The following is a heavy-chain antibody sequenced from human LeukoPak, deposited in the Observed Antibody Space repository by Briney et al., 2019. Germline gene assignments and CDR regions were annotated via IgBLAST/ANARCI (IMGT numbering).Heavy chain of an antibody. V-gene: IGHV4-39*07. J-gene: IGHJ5*02. CDR1: GGSISSSRYF. CDR3: ARDHNIIRGVNSNWFDP. CDR2: IYYSGPT. D-gene: IGHD3-10*01. Sequence: SETLSLTCTVSGGSISSSRYFWGWIRQPPGKGLEWIASIYYSGPTYYNPSLKSRVTISVDTSKNHFSLKLTSVTAADTAVYYCARDHNIIRGVNSNWFDPWGQGTLVTVSS.